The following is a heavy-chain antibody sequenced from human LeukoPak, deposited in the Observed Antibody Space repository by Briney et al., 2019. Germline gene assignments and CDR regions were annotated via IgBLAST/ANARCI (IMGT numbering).Heavy chain of an antibody. D-gene: IGHD3-3*01. Sequence: PSETLSLTCAVCGGSFSGYYWSWIRQPPGKGLEWIGEINHSGSTNYNPSLKSRVTISVDTSKNQFSLKLSSVTAADTAVYYCARGLTGSGYYTGRVKNWFDPWGQGTLVTVSS. J-gene: IGHJ5*02. CDR1: GGSFSGYY. V-gene: IGHV4-34*01. CDR2: INHSGST. CDR3: ARGLTGSGYYTGRVKNWFDP.